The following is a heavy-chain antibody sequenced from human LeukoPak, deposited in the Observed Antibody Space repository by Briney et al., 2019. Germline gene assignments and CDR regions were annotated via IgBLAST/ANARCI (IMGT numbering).Heavy chain of an antibody. J-gene: IGHJ4*02. Sequence: PGGSLRLSCAASGFTFSSYAMSWVRQAPRKGLEWVSAISGSGGSTYYADSVNGRFTISRDNSKNTLYLQMNSLRAEDTAVYCCSKSASSGYSSDFDYWGQGTLVTVSS. CDR3: SKSASSGYSSDFDY. CDR1: GFTFSSYA. D-gene: IGHD3-22*01. V-gene: IGHV3-23*01. CDR2: ISGSGGST.